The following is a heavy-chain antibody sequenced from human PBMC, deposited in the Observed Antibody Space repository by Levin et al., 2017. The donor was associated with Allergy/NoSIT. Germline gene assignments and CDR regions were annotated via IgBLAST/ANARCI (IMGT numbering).Heavy chain of an antibody. J-gene: IGHJ6*02. Sequence: GGSLRLSCVASGFRFDDYAMHWVRQAPGKGLEWVSGISWNGESIAQADPVKGRFTISRDNAKNSLYLQMNSLRAEDTALYYCAKDHSAASGSYFYGMEVWGRGTTVTVSS. CDR2: ISWNGESI. V-gene: IGHV3-9*01. CDR3: AKDHSAASGSYFYGMEV. D-gene: IGHD2-15*01. CDR1: GFRFDDYA.